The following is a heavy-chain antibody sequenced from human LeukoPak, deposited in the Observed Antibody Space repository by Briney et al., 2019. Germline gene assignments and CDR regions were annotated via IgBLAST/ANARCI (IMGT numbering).Heavy chain of an antibody. D-gene: IGHD3-16*01. CDR3: VRGMGDY. J-gene: IGHJ4*02. Sequence: GGSLRLSCEASGFTFSDYWMSWVRQAPGKGLEWVANIKQDGSETYYVDSVKGRFTISRDNAKNSVYLQMSNLRAEDTAVYYCVRGMGDYWGQGTLVTVSS. V-gene: IGHV3-7*04. CDR1: GFTFSDYW. CDR2: IKQDGSET.